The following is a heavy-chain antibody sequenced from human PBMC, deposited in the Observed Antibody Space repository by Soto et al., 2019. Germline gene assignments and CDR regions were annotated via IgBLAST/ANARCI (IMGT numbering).Heavy chain of an antibody. CDR2: ISGSGGST. D-gene: IGHD3-22*01. CDR3: AKDQAYYDSNRYYYYGMDV. CDR1: GFTFSSYA. J-gene: IGHJ6*02. Sequence: PGGSLRLSCAASGFTFSSYAMSWVRQAPGKGLEWVSGISGSGGSTYKADSVKGRLTISRDNSKNTLYLQMNSLRAEDTAVYYCAKDQAYYDSNRYYYYGMDVWGQGTTVTVSS. V-gene: IGHV3-23*01.